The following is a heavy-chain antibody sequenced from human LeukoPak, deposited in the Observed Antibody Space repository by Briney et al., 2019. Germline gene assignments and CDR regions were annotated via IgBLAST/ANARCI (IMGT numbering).Heavy chain of an antibody. Sequence: ASVKVSCKASGGTFSSYAISWVRQAPGQGLEWMGWINPNSGGTNYAQKFQGRVTMTRDTSISTACMELSRLRSDDTAMYYCARGTGYSSSWWAYWGQGTLVTVSS. V-gene: IGHV1-2*02. CDR3: ARGTGYSSSWWAY. D-gene: IGHD6-13*01. J-gene: IGHJ4*02. CDR2: INPNSGGT. CDR1: GGTFSSYA.